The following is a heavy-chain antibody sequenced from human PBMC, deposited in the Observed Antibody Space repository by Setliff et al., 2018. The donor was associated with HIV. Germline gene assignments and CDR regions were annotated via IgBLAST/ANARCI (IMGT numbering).Heavy chain of an antibody. Sequence: PSETLSLTCAVYGGFFSGYYWSWTRQPPGEGLEWIGEVNYSGNTNYNPSLKTRVNISVDTSKNQFSLNLRSVSAADTAVYYCARGPWGYNGSYAGLPFDNWGQGKLVTVSS. J-gene: IGHJ4*02. D-gene: IGHD1-26*01. CDR3: ARGPWGYNGSYAGLPFDN. CDR1: GGFFSGYY. V-gene: IGHV4-34*01. CDR2: VNYSGNT.